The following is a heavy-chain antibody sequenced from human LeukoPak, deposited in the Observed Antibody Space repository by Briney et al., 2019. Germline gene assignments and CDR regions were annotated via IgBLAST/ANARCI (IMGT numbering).Heavy chain of an antibody. Sequence: SVKVSCKASGGTFSSYAISWVRQAPGQGLEWMGRIIPTLGIANYAQKFQGRVTITADKSTSTAYMELSSLRSEDTAVYYCARDSEKGSGYDFPDIWGQGTLVTVSS. CDR3: ARDSEKGSGYDFPDI. CDR1: GGTFSSYA. D-gene: IGHD5-12*01. V-gene: IGHV1-69*04. J-gene: IGHJ4*02. CDR2: IIPTLGIA.